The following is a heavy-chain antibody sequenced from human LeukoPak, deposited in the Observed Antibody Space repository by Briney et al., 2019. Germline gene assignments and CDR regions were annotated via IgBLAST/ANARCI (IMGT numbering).Heavy chain of an antibody. V-gene: IGHV1-18*01. J-gene: IGHJ6*02. D-gene: IGHD3-16*02. CDR3: ARDSLWGSYRPYYYYYGMDV. CDR1: GYTFTSYG. Sequence: GASVKVSCKASGYTFTSYGISWVRQAPGQGPEWMGWISAYNGNTNYAQKLQGRVTMTTDTSTSTAYMELRSLRSDDTAVYYCARDSLWGSYRPYYYYYGMDVWGQGTTVTVSS. CDR2: ISAYNGNT.